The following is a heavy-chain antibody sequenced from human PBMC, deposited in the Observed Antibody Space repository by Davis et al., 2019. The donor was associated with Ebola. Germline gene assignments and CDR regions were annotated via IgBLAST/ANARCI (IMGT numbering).Heavy chain of an antibody. Sequence: PGGSLRLSCAASGFTFSSYAMSWVRQAPGKGLEWVSAISGSGGSTYYADSVKGRFTISRDNSKNTLYLQMNSLRAEDTAVYYCAKDGGLRYFDWLPYFDYWGQGTLVTVSS. D-gene: IGHD3-9*01. CDR2: ISGSGGST. J-gene: IGHJ4*02. CDR3: AKDGGLRYFDWLPYFDY. CDR1: GFTFSSYA. V-gene: IGHV3-23*01.